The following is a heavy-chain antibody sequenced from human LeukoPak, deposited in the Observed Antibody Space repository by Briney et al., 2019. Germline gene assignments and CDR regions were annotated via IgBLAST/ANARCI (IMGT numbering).Heavy chain of an antibody. CDR2: MKWDGSEK. CDR3: ARPAYTAAYDL. J-gene: IGHJ3*01. Sequence: GGSLRLSCAASGFTFSSYAMHWVRQAPGKGLEWVANMKWDGSEKHYVDSVKGRFTISRDNAKSSLYLQMNGLRDEDTAVYYCARPAYTAAYDLWGQGTLVTVSS. D-gene: IGHD3-16*01. V-gene: IGHV3-7*01. CDR1: GFTFSSYA.